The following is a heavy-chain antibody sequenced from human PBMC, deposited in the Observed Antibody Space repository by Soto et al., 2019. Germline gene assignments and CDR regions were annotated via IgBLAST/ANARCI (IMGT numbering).Heavy chain of an antibody. J-gene: IGHJ6*02. Sequence: SETLSLTCAVYGGSFNCYYWIWIRQPPGKGLEWIGEINQSGSTNYNPSLKSRVTISVDTSKNQFSLKVSSVTAADTAVYYCARGYSVTSYYYYGMDVWGQGTTVTVSS. CDR1: GGSFNCYY. CDR2: INQSGST. CDR3: ARGYSVTSYYYYGMDV. V-gene: IGHV4-34*01. D-gene: IGHD4-17*01.